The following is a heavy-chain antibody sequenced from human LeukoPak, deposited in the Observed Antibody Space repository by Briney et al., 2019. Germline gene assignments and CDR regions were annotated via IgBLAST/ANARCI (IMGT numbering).Heavy chain of an antibody. Sequence: SQTLSLTCTVPGGSIANYYRSWIRHPPGQGLVSLGYIYYSGSTNYSPSLRSRLTLSRDTYKNQFSLKLSSVTAADTAVSYCTRAGTNWSSGCFFDYWGQGALVTVSS. V-gene: IGHV4-59*01. CDR1: GGSIANYY. D-gene: IGHD1-1*01. J-gene: IGHJ4*02. CDR2: IYYSGST. CDR3: TRAGTNWSSGCFFDY.